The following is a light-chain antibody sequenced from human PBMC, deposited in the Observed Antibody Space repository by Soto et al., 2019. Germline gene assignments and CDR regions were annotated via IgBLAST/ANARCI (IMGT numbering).Light chain of an antibody. Sequence: QSVLTQPPSASGTPGQRVTISCSGSSSNIGSNSVNWYQQLPGTAPKLLMYSSNQRPSGVPDRFSGSKSGTSASLAISGLQSEDEADYYCAAWDDSLKGVVFGGGTQLTFL. J-gene: IGLJ2*01. V-gene: IGLV1-44*01. CDR3: AAWDDSLKGVV. CDR2: SSN. CDR1: SSNIGSNS.